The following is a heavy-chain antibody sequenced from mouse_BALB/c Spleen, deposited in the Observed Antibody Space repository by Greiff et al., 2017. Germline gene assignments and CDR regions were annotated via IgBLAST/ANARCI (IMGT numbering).Heavy chain of an antibody. CDR3: ARRGGSSYAMDY. Sequence: QVQLQQSGAELVRPGVSVKISCKGSGYTFTDYAMHWVKQSHAKSLEWIGVISTYYGDASYNQKFKGKATMTVYKSSSTAYMELARLTSEDSAIYYCARRGGSSYAMDYGGQGTSVTVSS. D-gene: IGHD1-1*01. CDR1: GYTFTDYA. V-gene: IGHV1S137*01. J-gene: IGHJ4*01. CDR2: ISTYYGDA.